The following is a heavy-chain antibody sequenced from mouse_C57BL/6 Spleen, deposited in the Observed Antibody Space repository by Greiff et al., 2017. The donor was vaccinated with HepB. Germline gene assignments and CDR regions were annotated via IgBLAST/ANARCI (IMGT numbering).Heavy chain of an antibody. CDR2: IYPGDGDT. V-gene: IGHV1-82*01. CDR3: ARWIWRMDY. D-gene: IGHD1-1*02. J-gene: IGHJ4*01. Sequence: VQLQQSGPELVKPGASVKISCKASGYAFSSSWMNWVKQRPGKGLEWIGRIYPGDGDTNYNGKFKGKATLTADKSSSTAYMQLSSLTSEDSAVYFCARWIWRMDYWGQGTSVTVSS. CDR1: GYAFSSSW.